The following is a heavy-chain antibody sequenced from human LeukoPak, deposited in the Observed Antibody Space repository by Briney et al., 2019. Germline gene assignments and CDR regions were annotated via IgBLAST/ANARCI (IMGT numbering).Heavy chain of an antibody. CDR2: ISWNSDNI. CDR1: GFRFHNYA. D-gene: IGHD4-23*01. Sequence: GRSLRLSCAGSGFRFHNYAMHWVRQAPGKGLEWVSGISWNSDNIAYADSVKGRFTTSRDNAKNSLYLQMKSLRDDDMALYYCARADYGANSGDIWYFDLWGRGTLVAVSS. CDR3: ARADYGANSGDIWYFDL. V-gene: IGHV3-9*03. J-gene: IGHJ2*01.